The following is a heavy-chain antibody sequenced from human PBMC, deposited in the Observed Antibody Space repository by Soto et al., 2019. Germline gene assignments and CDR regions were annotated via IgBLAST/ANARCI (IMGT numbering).Heavy chain of an antibody. CDR2: ISSGSSTI. V-gene: IGHV3-48*02. J-gene: IGHJ6*02. CDR1: GFTFSSYS. Sequence: PGGSLRLSCAASGFTFSSYSMNWFRQAPGKGLEWVSYISSGSSTIYYADSVKGRFTISRDNAKNSLYLQMNSLRDEDTAVYYCSRVQVEAHMDVMDLWAQGTTVTVSS. CDR3: SRVQVEAHMDVMDL.